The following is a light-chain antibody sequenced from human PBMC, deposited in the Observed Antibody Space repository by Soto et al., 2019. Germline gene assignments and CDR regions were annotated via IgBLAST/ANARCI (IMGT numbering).Light chain of an antibody. V-gene: IGKV3-11*01. CDR3: QQYGSSPRIT. J-gene: IGKJ5*01. CDR2: DAS. CDR1: QSVSSY. Sequence: EIVLTQSPATLSLSPGERATLSCRASQSVSSYLAWYQQKPGQAPRLLIYDASNRATGIPARFSGSGSGTDFTLTTSSLEPEDFAVYYCQQYGSSPRITFGQGTRLEIK.